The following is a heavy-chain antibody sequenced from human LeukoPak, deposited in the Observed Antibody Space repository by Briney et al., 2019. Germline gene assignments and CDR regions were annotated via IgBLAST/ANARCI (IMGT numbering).Heavy chain of an antibody. Sequence: SETLSLTCAVYGGSFSGYYWSWIRQPPGKGLEWIGEINHSGSTNYNPSLKSRVTISVDTSKNQFSLKLSSVTAADTAEYYCARVVAYGYGQIDLWGQGTLVTVSS. CDR3: ARVVAYGYGQIDL. CDR1: GGSFSGYY. J-gene: IGHJ5*02. V-gene: IGHV4-34*01. D-gene: IGHD5-18*01. CDR2: INHSGST.